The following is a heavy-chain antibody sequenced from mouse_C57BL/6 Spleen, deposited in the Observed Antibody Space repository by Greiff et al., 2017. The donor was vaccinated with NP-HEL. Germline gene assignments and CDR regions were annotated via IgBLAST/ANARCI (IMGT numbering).Heavy chain of an antibody. Sequence: VQLQQSGAELVKPGASVKISCKASGYAFSSYWMNWVKQRPGKGLEWIGQIYHGDGDTNYNGKFKGKATLTADKSSSTAYMQLSSLTSEDSAVYCCARWDYYYGSNYFDYWGQGTTLTVSS. V-gene: IGHV1-80*01. D-gene: IGHD1-1*01. CDR1: GYAFSSYW. CDR3: ARWDYYYGSNYFDY. CDR2: IYHGDGDT. J-gene: IGHJ2*01.